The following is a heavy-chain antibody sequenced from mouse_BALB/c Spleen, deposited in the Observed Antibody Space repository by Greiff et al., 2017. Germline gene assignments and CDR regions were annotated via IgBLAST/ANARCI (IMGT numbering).Heavy chain of an antibody. D-gene: IGHD2-14*01. J-gene: IGHJ4*01. Sequence: EVQLQESGGGLVKPGGSLKLSCAASGFTFSDYYMYWVRQTPEKRLEWVATISDGGSYTFYPDSVKGRFTISRDNAKNNLYLQMSSLKSEDTAMYYCARDIYYRYDGDAMDYWGQGTSVTVSS. CDR3: ARDIYYRYDGDAMDY. V-gene: IGHV5-4*02. CDR2: ISDGGSYT. CDR1: GFTFSDYY.